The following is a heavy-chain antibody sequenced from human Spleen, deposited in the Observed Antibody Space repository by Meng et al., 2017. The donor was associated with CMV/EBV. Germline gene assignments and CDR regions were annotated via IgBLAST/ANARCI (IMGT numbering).Heavy chain of an antibody. V-gene: IGHV3-74*01. CDR1: GFTFSSYW. CDR2: INSDGSST. J-gene: IGHJ6*02. Sequence: GESLKISCAASGFTFSSYWMHWVRQAPGKGLVWVSRINSDGSSTSYADSVKGRFTISRDNAKNTLYLQMNSLRAEDTAVYYCARDINYYDFWSGYLGQDYYYYHGMDVWGQGTTVTVSS. CDR3: ARDINYYDFWSGYLGQDYYYYHGMDV. D-gene: IGHD3-3*01.